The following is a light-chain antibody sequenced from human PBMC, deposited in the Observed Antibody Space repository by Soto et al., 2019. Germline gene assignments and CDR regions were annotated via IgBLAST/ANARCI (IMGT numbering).Light chain of an antibody. CDR2: EVS. CDR3: SSYTSSSTFYV. V-gene: IGLV2-14*01. Sequence: QSALTQPASESGSPGQSITISCTGTSSDVGGYNYVSWYQQHPGKAPKLMIYEVSNRPSGVSNRFSGSKSGNTASLTISGLQAEDEADYYCSSYTSSSTFYVFGTGIKVTVL. CDR1: SSDVGGYNY. J-gene: IGLJ1*01.